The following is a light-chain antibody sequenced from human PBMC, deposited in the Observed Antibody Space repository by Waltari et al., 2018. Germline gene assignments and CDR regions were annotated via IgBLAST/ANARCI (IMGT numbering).Light chain of an antibody. V-gene: IGLV1-44*01. Sequence: QSVLTQPPSASGTPGQRVTISCSGSSSNIGSNTVNWYQQLPGTAPKLLIYSNNQRPSGVPDRFSGSKSGTSASLAISGRQAEEEADYYCAAWDDSLNGRVFGGGTKLTVL. J-gene: IGLJ3*02. CDR2: SNN. CDR1: SSNIGSNT. CDR3: AAWDDSLNGRV.